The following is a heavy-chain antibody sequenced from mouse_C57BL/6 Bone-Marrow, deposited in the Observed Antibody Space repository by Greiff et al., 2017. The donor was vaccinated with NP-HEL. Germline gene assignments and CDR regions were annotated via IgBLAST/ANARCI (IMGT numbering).Heavy chain of an antibody. D-gene: IGHD1-1*01. J-gene: IGHJ1*03. CDR3: ARQKLLRWYFDV. CDR1: GFTFSDYG. CDR2: ISNLAYSI. V-gene: IGHV5-15*01. Sequence: DVMLVESGGGLVQPGGSLKLSRAASGFTFSDYGMAWVRQAPRKGPEWVAFISNLAYSIYYADTVTGRFTISRENAKNTLYLEMSSLRSEDTAMYYCARQKLLRWYFDVWGTGTTVTVSS.